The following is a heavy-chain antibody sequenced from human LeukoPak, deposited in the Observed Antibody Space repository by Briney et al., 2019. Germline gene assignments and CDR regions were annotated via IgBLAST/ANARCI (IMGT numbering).Heavy chain of an antibody. CDR3: ARGTSSGWYVRGSKFDY. CDR1: GYTFTGYY. J-gene: IGHJ4*02. CDR2: INPNSGGT. D-gene: IGHD6-19*01. V-gene: IGHV1-2*02. Sequence: GASVKVSCKASGYTFTGYYMHWVRQAPGQGLEWMGWINPNSGGTNYAQKFQGRVTMTRDTPISTAYMELSRLRSDDTAVYYCARGTSSGWYVRGSKFDYWGQGTLVTVSS.